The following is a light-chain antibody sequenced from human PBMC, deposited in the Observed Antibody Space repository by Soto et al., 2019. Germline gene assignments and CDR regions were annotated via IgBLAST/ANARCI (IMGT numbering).Light chain of an antibody. CDR1: QSVRSSF. V-gene: IGKV3-15*01. CDR2: GAS. Sequence: EIVMTQSPATLSVSPGERATLSCRASQSVRSSFLAWYQQKPGQAPSLLIYGASTRATGIPARFSGSGSGTEFTLTINSLQSEDFAVYYCQQYSSWPLTFGGGTKVDIK. J-gene: IGKJ4*01. CDR3: QQYSSWPLT.